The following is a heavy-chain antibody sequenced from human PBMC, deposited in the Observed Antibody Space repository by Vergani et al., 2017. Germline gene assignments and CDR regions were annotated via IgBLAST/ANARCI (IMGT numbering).Heavy chain of an antibody. V-gene: IGHV4-34*01. CDR1: GGSFSGYY. CDR2: INHSGST. Sequence: QVQLQQWGAGLLKPSETLSLTCAVYGGSFSGYYWSWIRQPPGKGLEWIGEINHSGSTNYNPSLKSRVTISVDTSKNQFSPKLSSVTAADTAVYYCARGATRYCSSPSCYLRGYYFDYWGQGTLVTVSS. J-gene: IGHJ4*02. CDR3: ARGATRYCSSPSCYLRGYYFDY. D-gene: IGHD2-2*01.